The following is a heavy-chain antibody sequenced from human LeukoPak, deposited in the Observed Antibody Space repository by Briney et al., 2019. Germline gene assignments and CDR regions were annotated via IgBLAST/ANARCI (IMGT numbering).Heavy chain of an antibody. CDR2: IYTSGST. J-gene: IGHJ4*02. V-gene: IGHV4-61*02. D-gene: IGHD6-13*01. CDR3: ASTGLKGIAAGTSYDY. CDR1: GGSISSGSYY. Sequence: PSETLSLTCTVSGGSISSGSYYWSWIRQPAGKGLEWIGRIYTSGSTNYNPSLKSRVTISVDTSKNQFSLKLSSVTAADTAVYYCASTGLKGIAAGTSYDYWGQGTLVTVSS.